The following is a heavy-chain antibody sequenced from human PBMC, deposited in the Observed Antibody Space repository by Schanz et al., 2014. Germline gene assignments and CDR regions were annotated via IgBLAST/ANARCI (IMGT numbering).Heavy chain of an antibody. V-gene: IGHV3-7*01. CDR1: GFNFGDYY. CDR2: IRPDGSDQ. CDR3: AAGGGFLIDY. Sequence: DVQLVESGGGLVQSGGSLRLSCAASGFNFGDYYMTWVRQAPGKGLEWVAIIRPDGSDQHYVDSVKGRFTISRDNAKSSLYLQMNSLRAEDTAVYYCAAGGGFLIDYWGQGTLVTVSS. J-gene: IGHJ4*02. D-gene: IGHD2-15*01.